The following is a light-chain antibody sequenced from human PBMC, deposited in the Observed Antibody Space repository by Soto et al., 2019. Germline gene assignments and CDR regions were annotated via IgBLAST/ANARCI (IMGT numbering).Light chain of an antibody. V-gene: IGLV2-14*01. CDR3: SSHTSVSTRV. CDR1: SSDVGGYDY. CDR2: EVT. J-gene: IGLJ1*01. Sequence: QSVLTQPASVSGSPGQSIAISCTGTSSDVGGYDYVSWYQQHPDKAPKLMIYEVTKRPSGVSNRFSGSKSGNTASLTISGLQPDDEADYYCSSHTSVSTRVFGSGTKVTVL.